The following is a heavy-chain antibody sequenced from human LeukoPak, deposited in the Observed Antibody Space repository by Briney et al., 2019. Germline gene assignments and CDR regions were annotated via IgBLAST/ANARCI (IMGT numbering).Heavy chain of an antibody. CDR1: GFTFGDYA. CDR3: TRVGMPQAWIAFDI. CDR2: IRSKAYGGTT. V-gene: IGHV3-49*04. Sequence: GGSLRLSCTASGFTFGDYAMSWVRQAPGKGLEWVGFIRSKAYGGTTEYAASVKGRFTISRDDSKSIAYLQMNSLKTEDTAVYYCTRVGMPQAWIAFDIWGQGTMVTVSS. D-gene: IGHD2-2*01. J-gene: IGHJ3*02.